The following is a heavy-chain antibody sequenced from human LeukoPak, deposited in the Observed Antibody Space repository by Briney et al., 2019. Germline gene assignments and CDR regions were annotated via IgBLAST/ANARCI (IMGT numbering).Heavy chain of an antibody. CDR3: AKERSSSWYNWFDP. Sequence: GGSLRLSCAASGFTFSSYAMSWVRQAPGKGLEWVSAIGGIGGSTYYADCVNGRFTISRDNSKNTLYRQMNSLRAEDTAVYYCAKERSSSWYNWFDPWGQGTLVTVSS. V-gene: IGHV3-23*01. D-gene: IGHD6-13*01. J-gene: IGHJ5*02. CDR2: IGGIGGST. CDR1: GFTFSSYA.